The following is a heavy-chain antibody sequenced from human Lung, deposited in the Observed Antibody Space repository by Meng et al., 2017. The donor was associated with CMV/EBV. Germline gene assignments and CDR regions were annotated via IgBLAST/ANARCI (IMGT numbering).Heavy chain of an antibody. CDR1: GFTFSTYP. Sequence: SXKISXAASGFTFSTYPMHWVRQAPGKGLEWVAVISYDGNNKYYADSVKGRFTISRDNSKNTLYVQMDSLRAEDTAVYYCARGRRISSRTHFYGLDVWGQGTXVTVSS. D-gene: IGHD6-6*01. J-gene: IGHJ6*02. CDR3: ARGRRISSRTHFYGLDV. CDR2: ISYDGNNK. V-gene: IGHV3-30-3*01.